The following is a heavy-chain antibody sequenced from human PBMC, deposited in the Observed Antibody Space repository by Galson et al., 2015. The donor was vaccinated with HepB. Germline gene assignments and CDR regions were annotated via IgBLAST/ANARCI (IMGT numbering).Heavy chain of an antibody. Sequence: SLRLSCAASGFTFSSYSMNWVRQAPGKGLEWVSYISSSSSTIYYADSVKGRFTISRDNAKNSLYLQMNSLRAEDTAVYYCARDPHPADDYGDYRVLNDYWGQGTLVTVSS. CDR1: GFTFSSYS. CDR3: ARDPHPADDYGDYRVLNDY. V-gene: IGHV3-48*04. CDR2: ISSSSSTI. D-gene: IGHD4-17*01. J-gene: IGHJ4*02.